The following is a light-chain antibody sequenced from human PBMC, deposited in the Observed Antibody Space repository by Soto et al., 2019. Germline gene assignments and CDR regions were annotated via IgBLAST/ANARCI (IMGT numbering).Light chain of an antibody. J-gene: IGKJ2*01. CDR1: QSASNY. CDR3: QQRSTWPPEYT. V-gene: IGKV3-11*01. CDR2: DAS. Sequence: EIVLTQSPATLSLSPGEGATLSCRASQSASNYLAWYQQKPGQAPRLLIYDASNRATGIPARFSGSGSGTDFTLTISSLEPEDFAVYYCQQRSTWPPEYTFGQGTKLEIK.